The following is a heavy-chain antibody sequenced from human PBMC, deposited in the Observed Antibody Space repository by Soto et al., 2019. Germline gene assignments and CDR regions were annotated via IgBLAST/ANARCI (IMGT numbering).Heavy chain of an antibody. CDR3: AAGSGGNYYYYGMDV. D-gene: IGHD3-16*01. CDR2: IVVGSGNT. J-gene: IGHJ6*02. CDR1: GFTFTSSA. V-gene: IGHV1-58*01. Sequence: GASVKFSCKASGFTFTSSAVQWVRQARGQRLEWIGWIVVGSGNTNYAQKFQERVTITRDMSTSTAYMELSSLRSEDTAVYYCAAGSGGNYYYYGMDVWGQGTTVTVS.